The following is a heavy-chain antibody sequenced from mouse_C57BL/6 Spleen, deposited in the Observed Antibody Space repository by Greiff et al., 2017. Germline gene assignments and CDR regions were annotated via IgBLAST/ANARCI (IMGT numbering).Heavy chain of an antibody. CDR3: TRGTTDLFAD. J-gene: IGHJ3*01. D-gene: IGHD1-1*01. V-gene: IGHV1-15*01. Sequence: QVQLQQSGAELVRPGASVTLSCKASGYTFTDYEMHWVKQTPVHGLEWIGAIDPETGGTDYNQKFKGKAILTADKSSSTAYMELRSLTSEDSAVDYGTRGTTDLFADWGQGTLVTVSA. CDR2: IDPETGGT. CDR1: GYTFTDYE.